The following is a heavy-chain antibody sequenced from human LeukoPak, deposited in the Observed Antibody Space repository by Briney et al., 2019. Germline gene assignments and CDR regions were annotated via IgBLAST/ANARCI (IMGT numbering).Heavy chain of an antibody. CDR3: ARGVCRGSWFDP. CDR1: GGSISSHY. D-gene: IGHD3-10*01. Sequence: PSETLSLTCTVSGGSISSHYWSWIRQPPGKGLEWIGYIYYSGSTNYNPSLKSRVTISVDTSKNQFSLKLSSVTAADTAVYYCARGVCRGSWFDPWGQGTLVTVSS. J-gene: IGHJ5*02. CDR2: IYYSGST. V-gene: IGHV4-59*11.